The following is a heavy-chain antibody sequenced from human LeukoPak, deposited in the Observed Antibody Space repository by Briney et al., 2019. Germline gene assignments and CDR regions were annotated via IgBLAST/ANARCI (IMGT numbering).Heavy chain of an antibody. J-gene: IGHJ5*01. D-gene: IGHD6-19*01. Sequence: GGSLRLSCAASGFTFSSFGMNWVRQAPGKGLEWVSAISGSGRTTYYADSVKGRFTISRDNAKNTLYLQMNSLIAEDTAVYFCTRAGYSSGFDSWGQGTLVAVSS. CDR3: TRAGYSSGFDS. CDR2: ISGSGRTT. V-gene: IGHV3-23*01. CDR1: GFTFSSFG.